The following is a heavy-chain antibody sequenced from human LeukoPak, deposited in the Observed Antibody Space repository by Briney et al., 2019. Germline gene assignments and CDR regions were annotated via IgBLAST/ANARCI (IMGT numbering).Heavy chain of an antibody. J-gene: IGHJ6*02. CDR2: IIPIFGTA. Sequence: GASVKVSCKASGGTFSSYAISWVRQAPGQGLEWMGGIIPIFGTANYAQKFQGRVTITADESTSTAYMELSSLRPEETAVYYCARVSTSFEPGLQYGMDVWGQGTTVTVSS. CDR1: GGTFSSYA. V-gene: IGHV1-69*13. CDR3: ARVSTSFEPGLQYGMDV. D-gene: IGHD3-9*01.